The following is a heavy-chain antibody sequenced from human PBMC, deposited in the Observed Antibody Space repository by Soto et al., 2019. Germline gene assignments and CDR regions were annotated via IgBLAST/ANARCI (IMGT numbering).Heavy chain of an antibody. CDR1: GGSISSYY. D-gene: IGHD6-19*01. CDR3: ARDSVAVPPYFDY. CDR2: IHDSGST. V-gene: IGHV4-59*12. Sequence: PSETLSLTCTVSGGSISSYYWSWIRQPPGKGLEWIGYIHDSGSTNYNPSLKSRVTMSVDTPKNQFSLKLSSVTAADTAVYYCARDSVAVPPYFDYWGQGTLVTVSS. J-gene: IGHJ4*02.